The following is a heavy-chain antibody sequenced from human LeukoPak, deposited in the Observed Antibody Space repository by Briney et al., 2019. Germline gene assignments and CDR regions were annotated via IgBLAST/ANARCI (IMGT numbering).Heavy chain of an antibody. CDR1: GGSISSSSYY. CDR3: ARHTRGGGYNFHFDY. CDR2: IYYSGST. D-gene: IGHD5-24*01. Sequence: SETLSLTCTVSGGSISSSSYYWGWIRQPPGKGLEWIGSIYYSGSTYYNPSLKSRVTISVDTSKNQFSLKLSSVTAADTAVYYCARHTRGGGYNFHFDYWGQGTLVTVSS. J-gene: IGHJ4*02. V-gene: IGHV4-39*01.